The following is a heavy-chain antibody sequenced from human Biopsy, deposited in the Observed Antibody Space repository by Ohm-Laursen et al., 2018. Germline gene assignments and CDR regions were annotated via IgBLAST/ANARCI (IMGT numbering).Heavy chain of an antibody. D-gene: IGHD6-19*01. J-gene: IGHJ3*02. CDR3: AKHGSGWTGDDAFHI. V-gene: IGHV4-59*08. CDR2: ISYSRDT. CDR1: GGSISGSS. Sequence: SDTLSLTCTVSGGSISGSSWSWIRQAPGKGLEWIGYISYSRDTNYNPSLKSRITISVDTSKNQFSLKLTSVPAADTAVYYCAKHGSGWTGDDAFHIWGQGTMVTVSS.